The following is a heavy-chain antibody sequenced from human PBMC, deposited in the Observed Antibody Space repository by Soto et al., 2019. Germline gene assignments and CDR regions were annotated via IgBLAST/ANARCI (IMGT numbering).Heavy chain of an antibody. D-gene: IGHD3-10*01. CDR2: SYHTGTT. CDR1: GGSISSNNW. CDR3: TFALAGGRGFDL. J-gene: IGHJ4*02. Sequence: QVQLQESGPGLVKPSETLSLTCAVSGGSISSNNWWSWVRQPPGKGLEWIGESYHTGTTNYNPSLKRRVTISVDKSKNQVLLKLNSVDAADKDVYYCTFALAGGRGFDLWGQGTLVTVSS. V-gene: IGHV4-4*02.